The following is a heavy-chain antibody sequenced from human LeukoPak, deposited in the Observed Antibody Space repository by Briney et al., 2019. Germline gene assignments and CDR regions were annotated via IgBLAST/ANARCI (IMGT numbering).Heavy chain of an antibody. V-gene: IGHV3-33*06. CDR1: GFTFSSYG. D-gene: IGHD3-3*01. CDR3: AKAYDFWSPPDY. Sequence: GRSLRLSCAASGFTFSSYGMHWVRQAPGKGLEWVAVIWYDGSNKYYADSVKGRFTISRDNSKNTLYLQMNSLRAEDTAVYYCAKAYDFWSPPDYWGQGTLVTVSS. J-gene: IGHJ4*02. CDR2: IWYDGSNK.